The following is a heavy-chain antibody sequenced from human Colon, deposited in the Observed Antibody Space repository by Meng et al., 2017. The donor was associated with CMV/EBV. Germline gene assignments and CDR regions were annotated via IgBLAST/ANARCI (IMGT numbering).Heavy chain of an antibody. V-gene: IGHV3-74*03. D-gene: IGHD4/OR15-4a*01. CDR1: GFTFSGYW. CDR2: ISHEGSRT. Sequence: GESLKISCTGSGFTFSGYWMHWVRHSPEKGLMWVARISHEGSRTMYADSVKGRFTVSRDNARNALYLQMSSLRDDDTAVYYCARDRLGDNDYVFDQWGQGMMVTVSS. CDR3: ARDRLGDNDYVFDQ. J-gene: IGHJ4*02.